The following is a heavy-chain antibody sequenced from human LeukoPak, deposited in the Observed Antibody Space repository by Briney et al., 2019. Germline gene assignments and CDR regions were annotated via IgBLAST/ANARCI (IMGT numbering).Heavy chain of an antibody. Sequence: PGGPLRLSCAASGFAFSSYGMHWVRQAPGKGLEGVALMWYDGSNKYYPDSERRLFIISGDNYKNTLSPQMNSMRAGDTGVYQCACALGSCECIFDYWGQGTLVTVSS. D-gene: IGHD6-6*01. V-gene: IGHV3-30*02. CDR2: MWYDGSNK. J-gene: IGHJ4*02. CDR3: ACALGSCECIFDY. CDR1: GFAFSSYG.